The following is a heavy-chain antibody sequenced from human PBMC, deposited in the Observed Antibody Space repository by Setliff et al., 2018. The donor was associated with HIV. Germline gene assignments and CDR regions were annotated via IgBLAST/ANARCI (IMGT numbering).Heavy chain of an antibody. CDR1: GGNFRFYA. J-gene: IGHJ5*02. Sequence: GASVKVSCKASGGNFRFYAFSWVRQAPGQGLEWMGGIIPMFVTANYAQKFQDRVTITAGESTSTAYIELSSLRFEDTAVYYCARAKATRQARPTNCFDPWGQGTLVTVSS. V-gene: IGHV1-69*13. CDR3: ARAKATRQARPTNCFDP. D-gene: IGHD1-1*01. CDR2: IIPMFVTA.